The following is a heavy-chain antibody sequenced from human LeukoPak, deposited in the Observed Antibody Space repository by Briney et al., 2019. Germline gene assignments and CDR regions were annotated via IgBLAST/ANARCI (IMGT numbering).Heavy chain of an antibody. D-gene: IGHD2-21*01. Sequence: PSETLSLTCTVSGGSISSSSYYWGWIRQPPGKGLEWIGSIYYSGSTYYNPSLKSRVTISVDTSKNQFSLKLSSVTAADTAVYYCARVSSPEHNNWFDPWGQGTLVTVSS. CDR2: IYYSGST. V-gene: IGHV4-39*07. CDR1: GGSISSSSYY. J-gene: IGHJ5*02. CDR3: ARVSSPEHNNWFDP.